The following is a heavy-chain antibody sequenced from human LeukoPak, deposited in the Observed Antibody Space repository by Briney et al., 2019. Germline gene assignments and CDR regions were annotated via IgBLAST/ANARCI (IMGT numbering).Heavy chain of an antibody. J-gene: IGHJ4*02. V-gene: IGHV3-7*01. D-gene: IGHD5-18*01. Sequence: TGGSLRLSCAASGFTFSSYWMSWVRQAPGKGLEWVANIKQDGSEKYYVDSVKGRFTISRDNAKNSLYLQMNSLRAEDTAVYYCAREVADKSGYSYGYGGTDYWGQGTLVTVSS. CDR2: IKQDGSEK. CDR3: AREVADKSGYSYGYGGTDY. CDR1: GFTFSSYW.